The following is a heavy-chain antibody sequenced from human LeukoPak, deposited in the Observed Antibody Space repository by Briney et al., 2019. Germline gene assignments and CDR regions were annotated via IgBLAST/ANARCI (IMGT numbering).Heavy chain of an antibody. CDR3: ARERNRYYGIDY. V-gene: IGHV4-31*03. Sequence: PSQTLSLTCTVSGGSISSGGYYWSWIRQHPGKGLEWIGYIYYSGSTYYNPSLKSRVTISVDTSKNQFSLKLSSVTAADTAVYCCARERNRYYGIDYWGQGTLVTVSS. CDR2: IYYSGST. D-gene: IGHD3-10*01. J-gene: IGHJ4*02. CDR1: GGSISSGGYY.